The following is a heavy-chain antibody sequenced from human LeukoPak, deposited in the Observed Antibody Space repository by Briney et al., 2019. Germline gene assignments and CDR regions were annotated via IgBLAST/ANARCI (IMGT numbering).Heavy chain of an antibody. V-gene: IGHV1-24*01. J-gene: IGHJ4*02. CDR1: GYTLTELS. Sequence: GESLKISCKVSGYTLTELSMHWVRQAPGKGLEWMGGFDPEDGKTIYAQKFQGRVTMTEDTSTDTAYMELSSLRSEDTAVYFCARYSNRYYFDFWGQGTLVTVSS. D-gene: IGHD4-11*01. CDR2: FDPEDGKT. CDR3: ARYSNRYYFDF.